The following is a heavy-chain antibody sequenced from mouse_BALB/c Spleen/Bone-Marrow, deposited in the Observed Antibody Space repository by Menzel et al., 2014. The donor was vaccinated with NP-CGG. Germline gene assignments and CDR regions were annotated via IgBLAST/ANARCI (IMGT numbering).Heavy chain of an antibody. CDR2: IDPANGNT. J-gene: IGHJ3*01. Sequence: EVKVEESGAELVKPGASVKFSCTASGFNIKDTYMHWVKQRPEQGLEWIGRIDPANGNTKYDPKFQGKATITADTSSNTAYLQLSSVTSEYTAVYYCARLDLFDYWGQGTLVTVSA. CDR3: ARLDLFDY. CDR1: GFNIKDTY. V-gene: IGHV14-3*02.